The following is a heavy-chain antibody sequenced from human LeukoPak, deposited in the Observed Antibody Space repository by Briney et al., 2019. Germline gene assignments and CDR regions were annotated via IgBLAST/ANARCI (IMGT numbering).Heavy chain of an antibody. V-gene: IGHV4-59*01. D-gene: IGHD3-22*01. J-gene: IGHJ5*02. CDR1: GGSISSYY. CDR2: IYYSGST. Sequence: SETLSLTCTASGGSISSYYWSWIRQPPGKGLEWIGYIYYSGSTNYNPSLKSRVTISVDATKNQFSLKLSSVTAADTAVYYCARVVDSSGYPDPWGQGTLVTVSS. CDR3: ARVVDSSGYPDP.